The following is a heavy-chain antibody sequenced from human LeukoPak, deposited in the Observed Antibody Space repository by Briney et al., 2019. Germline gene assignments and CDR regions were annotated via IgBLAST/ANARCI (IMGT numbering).Heavy chain of an antibody. D-gene: IGHD3-10*01. CDR2: IKQDGSEK. Sequence: PGGSLRHSCAASGFTLSTYWMSWVRQAPGKGLEWVANIKQDGSEKYYVDSVKGRFTISRDNAKNSLYLQMNSLRVEDTAVYYCAKVAKYYYGSETYYFFDYWGQGTLVTASS. CDR1: GFTLSTYW. J-gene: IGHJ4*02. CDR3: AKVAKYYYGSETYYFFDY. V-gene: IGHV3-7*01.